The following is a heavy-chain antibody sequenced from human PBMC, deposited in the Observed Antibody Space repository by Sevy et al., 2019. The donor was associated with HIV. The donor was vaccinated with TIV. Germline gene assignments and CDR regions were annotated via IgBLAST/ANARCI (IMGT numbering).Heavy chain of an antibody. CDR1: GVTTEDYG. Sequence: GGSLRLSCAGSGVTTEDYGMNWVRQVPGKGLEWVSGIYWNGGSTAYAHSVKGRFTISRDNAKRSLYLQMNSLRVDDTALYYCVRAFSATYSAYFDYWGQGALVTVSS. J-gene: IGHJ4*02. D-gene: IGHD1-26*01. CDR2: IYWNGGST. CDR3: VRAFSATYSAYFDY. V-gene: IGHV3-20*04.